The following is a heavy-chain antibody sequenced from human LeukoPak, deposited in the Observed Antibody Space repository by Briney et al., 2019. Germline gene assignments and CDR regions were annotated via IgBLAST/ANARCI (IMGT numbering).Heavy chain of an antibody. Sequence: PGGSLRLSCAASGFTFDDYAMSWVRQAPGKGLEWVSGINWNGGSTIYADSVKGRFTISRDNAKNSLYLQVNSLRAEDTAVYHCAKGLGHCSSTSCYSAFDIWGRGTMVTVSS. CDR1: GFTFDDYA. D-gene: IGHD2-2*01. CDR3: AKGLGHCSSTSCYSAFDI. CDR2: INWNGGST. J-gene: IGHJ3*02. V-gene: IGHV3-20*01.